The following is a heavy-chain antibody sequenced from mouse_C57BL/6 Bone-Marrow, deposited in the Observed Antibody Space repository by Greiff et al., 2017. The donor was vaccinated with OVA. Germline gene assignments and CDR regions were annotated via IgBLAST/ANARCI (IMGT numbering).Heavy chain of an antibody. CDR3: ARGGTADY. Sequence: KQPGAELVMPGASVKLSCKASGYTFTSYWMHWVKQRPGQGLEWIGEIDPSDSYTNYNQKFKGKSTLTVDKSSSTAYMQLSSLTSEDSAVYYCARGGTADYWGQGTTLTVSS. CDR1: GYTFTSYW. V-gene: IGHV1-69*01. D-gene: IGHD1-2*01. CDR2: IDPSDSYT. J-gene: IGHJ2*01.